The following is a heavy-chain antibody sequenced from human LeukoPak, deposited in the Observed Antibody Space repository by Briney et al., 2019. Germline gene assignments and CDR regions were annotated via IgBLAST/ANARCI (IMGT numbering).Heavy chain of an antibody. CDR2: IYPGDSDT. J-gene: IGHJ4*02. V-gene: IGHV5-51*01. CDR3: ARRRGTTVTEFDY. D-gene: IGHD4-17*01. Sequence: GDSLKISCKGSGYSFTSYWIGWVRQIPGKGLEWMGIIYPGDSDTRYSPSFQGQVTISADKSISTAYLQWSSLKASDTAMYYCARRRGTTVTEFDYWGQGTLVTVSS. CDR1: GYSFTSYW.